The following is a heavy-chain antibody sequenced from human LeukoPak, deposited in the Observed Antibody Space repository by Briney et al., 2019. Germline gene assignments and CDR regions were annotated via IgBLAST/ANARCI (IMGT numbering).Heavy chain of an antibody. Sequence: PSETLSLTCAVYGGSFSGYYWSWIRQPPGKGLEWIGEINHSGSTYYNPSLKSRVTISVDTSKNQFSLKLSSVTAADTAVYYCARDRHGDYVSGGWFDPWGQGTLVTVSS. CDR2: INHSGST. D-gene: IGHD4-17*01. CDR1: GGSFSGYY. V-gene: IGHV4-34*01. CDR3: ARDRHGDYVSGGWFDP. J-gene: IGHJ5*02.